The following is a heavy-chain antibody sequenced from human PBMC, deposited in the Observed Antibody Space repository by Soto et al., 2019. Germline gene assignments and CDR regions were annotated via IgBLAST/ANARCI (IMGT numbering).Heavy chain of an antibody. D-gene: IGHD6-13*01. CDR3: AKGLLSSSPGDLYYFDY. Sequence: PGGSLRLSCAASGLTFSSYAMSWVRQAPGKGLEWVSAISGSGGSTYYADSVKGRFTISRDNSKNTLYLQMNSLRAEDTAVYYCAKGLLSSSPGDLYYFDYWGQGTLVTVSS. J-gene: IGHJ4*02. CDR2: ISGSGGST. CDR1: GLTFSSYA. V-gene: IGHV3-23*01.